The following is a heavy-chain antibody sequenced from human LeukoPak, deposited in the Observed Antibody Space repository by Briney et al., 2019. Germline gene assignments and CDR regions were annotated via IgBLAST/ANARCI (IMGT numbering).Heavy chain of an antibody. Sequence: GGSLRLSCAASGFTFSSYAMHWVRQAPGKGLEYVSAISSNGGSTYCANSVKGRFTISRDNSKNTLYLQMGSLRAEDMAVYYCARDPAYCGGDCYSEAVAFDIWGQGTMVTVSS. J-gene: IGHJ3*02. CDR2: ISSNGGST. CDR1: GFTFSSYA. V-gene: IGHV3-64*01. D-gene: IGHD2-21*02. CDR3: ARDPAYCGGDCYSEAVAFDI.